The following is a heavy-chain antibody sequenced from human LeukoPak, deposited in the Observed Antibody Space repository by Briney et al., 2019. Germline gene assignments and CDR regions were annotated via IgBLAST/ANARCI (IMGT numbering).Heavy chain of an antibody. CDR3: AREVSGFDY. D-gene: IGHD3-10*01. J-gene: IGHJ4*02. V-gene: IGHV3-48*03. Sequence: GGSLRPSCAASGFIFSSYSMNWVRQAPGKGLEWVSYISSSGSTIYYADSVKGRFTISRDNAKNSLYLQMNSLRAEDTAVYYYAREVSGFDYWGQGTLVTVSS. CDR2: ISSSGSTI. CDR1: GFIFSSYS.